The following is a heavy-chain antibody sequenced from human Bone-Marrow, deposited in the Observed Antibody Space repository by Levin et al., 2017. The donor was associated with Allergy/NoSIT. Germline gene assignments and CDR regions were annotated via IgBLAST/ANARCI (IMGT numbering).Heavy chain of an antibody. CDR1: GGSVSGYY. CDR2: IDHNGST. CDR3: ARGAGLSLYTTAWYLGY. J-gene: IGHJ4*02. V-gene: IGHV4-34*01. D-gene: IGHD6-13*01. Sequence: SETLSLTCAVEGGSVSGYYWSWIRQPPGKGLEWIGEIDHNGSTNYNPSLKSRVTISADMSKNQVSLTLRSVTAADTAVFYCARGAGLSLYTTAWYLGYWGQGALVTVSS.